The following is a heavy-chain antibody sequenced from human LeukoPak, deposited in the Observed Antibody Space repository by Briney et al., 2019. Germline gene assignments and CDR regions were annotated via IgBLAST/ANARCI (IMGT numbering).Heavy chain of an antibody. J-gene: IGHJ5*02. V-gene: IGHV3-66*01. Sequence: PGGSLRLSCAASGFTVSNNYMSWVRQAPGKGLEWVSVIYSGGTTHYGDSVKGRFTISRDNSKNTLYLQMDSLRVEDTAVYYCARGLMWGFDPWGQGTLVTVSS. D-gene: IGHD2-8*01. CDR1: GFTVSNNY. CDR2: IYSGGTT. CDR3: ARGLMWGFDP.